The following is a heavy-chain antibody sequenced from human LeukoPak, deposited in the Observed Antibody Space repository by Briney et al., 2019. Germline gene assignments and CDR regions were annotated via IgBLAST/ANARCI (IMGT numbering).Heavy chain of an antibody. CDR1: GGTFSSYA. Sequence: ASVKVSCKASGGTFSSYAISWVRQAPGQGLEWMGWVSAYNGNTIYAQNLQGRVTMTRDTSTHTAYMELRSLRFDDTAVYYCVREGQVADTVFFPYWGQGTLVTVSS. D-gene: IGHD5-12*01. J-gene: IGHJ1*01. V-gene: IGHV1-18*01. CDR3: VREGQVADTVFFPY. CDR2: VSAYNGNT.